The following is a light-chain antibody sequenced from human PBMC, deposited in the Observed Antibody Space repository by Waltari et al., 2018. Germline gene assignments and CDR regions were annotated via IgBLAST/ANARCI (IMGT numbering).Light chain of an antibody. CDR3: QQSYSIPIT. V-gene: IGKV1-39*01. CDR2: AAS. Sequence: DIQMTQSPSSLSASVGDRVTITCRASQRISNYLNWYQQKPGKAPNLLIYAASNLQSGVPSRFSGRGSGTDFTLTIVSLQPEDFATYYCQQSYSIPITFG. J-gene: IGKJ5*01. CDR1: QRISNY.